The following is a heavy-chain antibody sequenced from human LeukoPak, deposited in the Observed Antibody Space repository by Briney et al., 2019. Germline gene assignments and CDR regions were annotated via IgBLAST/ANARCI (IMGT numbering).Heavy chain of an antibody. D-gene: IGHD1-1*01. CDR1: GGSISSGGYY. CDR3: ARNRRRTTGTTNYFDY. CDR2: IYYSGST. V-gene: IGHV4-31*03. J-gene: IGHJ4*02. Sequence: SETLSLTCTVSGGSISSGGYYWSWIRQHPGKGLGWIGYIYYSGSTYYNPSLKSRVTISVDTSKNQFSLKLSSVTAADTAVYYCARNRRRTTGTTNYFDYWGQGTLVTVSS.